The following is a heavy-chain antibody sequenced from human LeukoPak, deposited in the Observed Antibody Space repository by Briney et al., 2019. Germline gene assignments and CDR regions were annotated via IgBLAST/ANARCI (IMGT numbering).Heavy chain of an antibody. CDR3: AKAMTNGYGDYLH. CDR1: GFTFSSYA. V-gene: IGHV3-23*01. J-gene: IGHJ4*02. Sequence: GGSLRLSCVAPGFTFSSYAMRLVPPAPGKGLERVSAISGSGGNRYCAYSVNGRFSISRNNSKNSLYLQMNSMRAEDTAVYYCAKAMTNGYGDYLHWGQGALVTVSS. D-gene: IGHD4-17*01. CDR2: ISGSGGNR.